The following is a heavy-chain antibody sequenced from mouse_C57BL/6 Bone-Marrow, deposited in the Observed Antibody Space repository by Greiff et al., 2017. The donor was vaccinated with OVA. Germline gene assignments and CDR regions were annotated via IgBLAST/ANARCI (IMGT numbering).Heavy chain of an antibody. Sequence: VQLQQPGAELVKPGASVKLSCKASGYTFTSYWMHWVKQRPGQGLEWIGMIHPNSGGTNYNEKFKSKATLTVDKSSSTAYMQLSSLTSEDSAVYYCISEISAWFANWGQETLVTVSA. CDR3: ISEISAWFAN. V-gene: IGHV1-64*01. J-gene: IGHJ3*01. CDR1: GYTFTSYW. CDR2: IHPNSGGT.